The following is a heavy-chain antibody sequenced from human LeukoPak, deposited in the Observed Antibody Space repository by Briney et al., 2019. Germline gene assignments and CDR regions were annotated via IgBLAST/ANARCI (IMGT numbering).Heavy chain of an antibody. CDR3: VRRDNTGWNYFDY. J-gene: IGHJ4*02. D-gene: IGHD6-19*01. CDR2: IYYKGST. V-gene: IGHV4-59*08. Sequence: SETLSLTCTVSGGSINSHYWSWIRQPPGKGLEWIGDIYYKGSTNYNPSLKSRVTISVDTSKNHLSPKLTSVLAADTAIYYCVRRDNTGWNYFDYWGQGILLTVSS. CDR1: GGSINSHY.